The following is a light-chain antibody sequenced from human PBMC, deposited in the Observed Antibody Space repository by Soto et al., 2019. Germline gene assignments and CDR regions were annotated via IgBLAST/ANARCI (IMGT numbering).Light chain of an antibody. V-gene: IGLV3-21*04. CDR2: YDS. Sequence: SYELSQPPSVSVAPGKTARITCGGNNIGSKSVLWYQQKPGQAPVLVIYYDSDRPSGIPERFSGSNSGNTATLTISRVEAGDEADYYCQVWDSSSDHDVVFGGGTKLTVL. CDR1: NIGSKS. J-gene: IGLJ2*01. CDR3: QVWDSSSDHDVV.